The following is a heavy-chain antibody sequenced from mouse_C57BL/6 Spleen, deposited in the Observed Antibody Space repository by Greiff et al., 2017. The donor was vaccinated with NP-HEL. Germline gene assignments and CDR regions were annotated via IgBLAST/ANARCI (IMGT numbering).Heavy chain of an antibody. Sequence: EVKLVESGGGLVKPGGSLKLSCAASGFTFSSYAMSWVRQTPEKRLEWVATISDGGSYTYYPDNVKGRFTISSDNAKNNLYLQMSHLKSEDTAMYSCARDEGGSSSFDYWGQGTTLTVSS. V-gene: IGHV5-4*01. CDR3: ARDEGGSSSFDY. CDR1: GFTFSSYA. J-gene: IGHJ2*01. CDR2: ISDGGSYT. D-gene: IGHD1-1*01.